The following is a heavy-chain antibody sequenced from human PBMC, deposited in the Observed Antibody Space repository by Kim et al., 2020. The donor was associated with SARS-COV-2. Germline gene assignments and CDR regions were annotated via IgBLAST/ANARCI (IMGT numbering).Heavy chain of an antibody. Sequence: SETLSLTCTVSGGSISSSSYYWGWIRQPPGKGLEWIGSIYYSGSTYYNPSLKSRVTISVDTSKNQFSLKLSSVTAADTAVYYCARHRDNWNDVGLFNWFDPWGQGTLVTVSS. J-gene: IGHJ5*02. D-gene: IGHD1-1*01. CDR1: GGSISSSSYY. V-gene: IGHV4-39*01. CDR2: IYYSGST. CDR3: ARHRDNWNDVGLFNWFDP.